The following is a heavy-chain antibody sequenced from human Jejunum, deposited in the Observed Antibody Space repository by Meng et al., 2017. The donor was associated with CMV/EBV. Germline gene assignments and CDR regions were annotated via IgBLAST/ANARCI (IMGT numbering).Heavy chain of an antibody. CDR3: ARARGKQLGLFDY. CDR1: GGSISTYY. V-gene: IGHV4-59*01. Sequence: VSGGSISTYYWSWIRQPPGKGLEWIGYIYYSGNTNYNPSLKGRATISVDTSKNQFSLKLISVTAADTALYYCARARGKQLGLFDYWGQGTLVTVSS. D-gene: IGHD6-6*01. J-gene: IGHJ4*02. CDR2: IYYSGNT.